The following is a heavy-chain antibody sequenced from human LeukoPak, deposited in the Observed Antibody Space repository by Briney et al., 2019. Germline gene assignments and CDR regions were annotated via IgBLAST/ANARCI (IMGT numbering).Heavy chain of an antibody. Sequence: PGRSLRLSCAASGFTFSSYAMHWVRQAPGKGLEGVAVISYDGSNKYYADSVKGRFTISRDNSKNTLYLQMNSLRAEDTAVYYCAREGRPKYCSGGSCPYNWFDPWGQGTLVTVSS. CDR3: AREGRPKYCSGGSCPYNWFDP. D-gene: IGHD2-15*01. V-gene: IGHV3-30*04. J-gene: IGHJ5*02. CDR2: ISYDGSNK. CDR1: GFTFSSYA.